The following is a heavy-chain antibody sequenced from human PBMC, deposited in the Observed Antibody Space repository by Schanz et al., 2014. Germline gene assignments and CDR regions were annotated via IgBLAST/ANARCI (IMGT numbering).Heavy chain of an antibody. V-gene: IGHV3-15*01. J-gene: IGHJ4*01. CDR3: ATASTPVREAGAGSSFPL. D-gene: IGHD6-13*01. CDR1: TSIFNHAW. Sequence: EVQLVESGGGLVKPGGSLRLSCAASTSIFNHAWMSWVRQAPGKGLEWLGRIKSRTDGETTDYAAPVKGRFSISRDDSQGTLYLQMNSLKIEDTAVYYCATASTPVREAGAGSSFPLRGHGTLVNVSS. CDR2: IKSRTDGETT.